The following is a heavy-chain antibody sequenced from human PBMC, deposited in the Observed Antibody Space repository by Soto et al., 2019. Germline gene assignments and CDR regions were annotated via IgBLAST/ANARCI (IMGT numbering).Heavy chain of an antibody. V-gene: IGHV1-18*01. D-gene: IGHD4-17*01. Sequence: QVQLVQSGAEVKKPGASVKVSCKASGYTFTGYSVGWVRQAPGQGLEWMGWISAYSGDTYYAQRFQDRLTMTTDASTSTAYMELTSRRSDDTAGYYCARPSGSYGDYAWSLKYWGQGTLVTVSS. J-gene: IGHJ4*02. CDR2: ISAYSGDT. CDR1: GYTFTGYS. CDR3: ARPSGSYGDYAWSLKY.